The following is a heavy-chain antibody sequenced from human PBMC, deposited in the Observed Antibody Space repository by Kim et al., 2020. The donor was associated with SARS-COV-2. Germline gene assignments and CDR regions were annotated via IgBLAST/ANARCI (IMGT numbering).Heavy chain of an antibody. Sequence: GGSLRLSCAASGFSFSRYWMSWVRQAPGKGLEWVANTYQGESQRYYVDSVKGRFTISRDNAKNSLFLQMNNLRVEDTAVYYCAADDYGPSSFGGQGTLVIVSS. CDR1: GFSFSRYW. V-gene: IGHV3-7*03. CDR2: TYQGESQR. D-gene: IGHD4-17*01. J-gene: IGHJ4*02. CDR3: AADDYGPSSF.